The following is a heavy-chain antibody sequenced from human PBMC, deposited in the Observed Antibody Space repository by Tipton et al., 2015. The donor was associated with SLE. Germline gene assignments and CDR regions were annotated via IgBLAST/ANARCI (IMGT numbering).Heavy chain of an antibody. CDR2: VYNSGST. J-gene: IGHJ2*01. V-gene: IGHV4-59*01. D-gene: IGHD5-18*01. CDR3: ARDRPRFAAMVNAPYWYFDL. CDR1: GGSISKYY. Sequence: TLSLTCTVSGGSISKYYWSWIRQPPGKGLEWIGYVYNSGSTNYNPSLESRVAISVDTSKNQFSLKLSSVTAADTAVYYCARDRPRFAAMVNAPYWYFDLWGRGTLVTVSS.